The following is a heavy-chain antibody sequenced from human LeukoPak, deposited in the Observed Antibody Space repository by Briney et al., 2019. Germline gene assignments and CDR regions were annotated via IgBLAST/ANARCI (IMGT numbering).Heavy chain of an antibody. V-gene: IGHV1-69*13. CDR2: IIPIFGTA. D-gene: IGHD5-12*01. Sequence: ASVKVSCKASGGTLSSYAISWVRQAPGQGLEWMGGIIPIFGTANYAQKFQGRVTITADESTSTAYMELSSLRSEDTAVYYCARDAGIVATANWGQGTLVTVSS. J-gene: IGHJ4*02. CDR1: GGTLSSYA. CDR3: ARDAGIVATAN.